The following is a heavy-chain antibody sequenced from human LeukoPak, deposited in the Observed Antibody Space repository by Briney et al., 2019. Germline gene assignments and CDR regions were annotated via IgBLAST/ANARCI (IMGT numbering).Heavy chain of an antibody. J-gene: IGHJ5*02. CDR1: GMPFTGYY. CDR2: MNHRGNS. V-gene: IGHV4-34*01. CDR3: ARGSGSYTGAADH. D-gene: IGHD6-19*01. Sequence: SETLSLTCAVHGMPFTGYYWSWIRQPPGKGLEWIGEMNHRGNSYFNPSFKSRVSISLDTSRKQFSLNLTSVTAADTAFYFCARGSGSYTGAADHWGQGTLVTVPS.